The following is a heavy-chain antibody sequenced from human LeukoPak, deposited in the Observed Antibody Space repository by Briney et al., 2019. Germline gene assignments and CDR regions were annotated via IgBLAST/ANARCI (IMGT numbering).Heavy chain of an antibody. V-gene: IGHV4-39*07. D-gene: IGHD3-22*01. Sequence: SETLSLTCTVSGDSISTSNSYWGWIRQPPWKGLEWIGSIYYSGNTYYNASLKSRVTISVDTSKNQFSLKFTSVTAADTAVYYCARAPHFFDISGSRYYFDYWGQGTLVTVSS. CDR3: ARAPHFFDISGSRYYFDY. CDR2: IYYSGNT. J-gene: IGHJ4*02. CDR1: GDSISTSNSY.